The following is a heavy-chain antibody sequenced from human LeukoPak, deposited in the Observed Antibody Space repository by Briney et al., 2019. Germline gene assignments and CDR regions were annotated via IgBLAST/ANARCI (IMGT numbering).Heavy chain of an antibody. D-gene: IGHD1-20*01. CDR3: ARTSNWNQKRSFDP. V-gene: IGHV4-59*01. Sequence: PSETLSLTCTVSGGSISSYYWSWIRQPPGKGLEWIGYIYYSGSTNYNPSLKSRVTISVDTSKNQFSLKLSSVTAADTAVYYCARTSNWNQKRSFDPWGQGTLVTVSS. CDR1: GGSISSYY. J-gene: IGHJ5*02. CDR2: IYYSGST.